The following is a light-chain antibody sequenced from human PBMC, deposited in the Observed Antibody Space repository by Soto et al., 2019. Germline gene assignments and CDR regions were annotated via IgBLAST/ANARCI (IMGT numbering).Light chain of an antibody. CDR1: QSVTNY. V-gene: IGKV3-15*01. J-gene: IGKJ1*01. Sequence: EIFLTQSPDTLSLSPGERATLTCRASQSVTNYIAWYQQRPGQAPRLLIYGASTRATDIPARFSGSGSGTEFTLTISSLQSEDFAVYSCQQYNEWPRTFGQGTKVDIK. CDR3: QQYNEWPRT. CDR2: GAS.